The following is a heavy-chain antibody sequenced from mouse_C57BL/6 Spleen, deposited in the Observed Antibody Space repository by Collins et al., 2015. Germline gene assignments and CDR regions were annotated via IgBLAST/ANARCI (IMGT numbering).Heavy chain of an antibody. CDR1: GYSITSDYA. Sequence: DVQLQESGPGLVKPSQSLSLTCTVTGYSITSDYAWNWIRQFPGNKLEWMGYISYSGSTSYNPSLKSRISITRDTSKNQFFLQLNSVTTEDTATYYCASGYFDYWGQGTTLTVSS. J-gene: IGHJ2*01. CDR3: ASGYFDY. V-gene: IGHV3-2*02. CDR2: ISYSGST.